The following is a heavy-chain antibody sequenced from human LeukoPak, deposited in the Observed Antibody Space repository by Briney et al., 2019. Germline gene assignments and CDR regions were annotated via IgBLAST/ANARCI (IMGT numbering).Heavy chain of an antibody. D-gene: IGHD3-10*01. V-gene: IGHV3-23*01. CDR2: ISGNGRST. Sequence: GGSLRLSCAASGSTFTNYGMHWVRQAPGKGLEWVSAISGNGRSTYYADSVKGRFTISRDNSKNTLYLQMNSLTAEDTAVYYCAKDPMVRGLTYDYWGQGTLVTVSS. CDR3: AKDPMVRGLTYDY. J-gene: IGHJ4*02. CDR1: GSTFTNYG.